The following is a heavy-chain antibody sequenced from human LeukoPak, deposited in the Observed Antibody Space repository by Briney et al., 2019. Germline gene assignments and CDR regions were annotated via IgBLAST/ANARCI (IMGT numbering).Heavy chain of an antibody. CDR2: MNPNGGNT. CDR3: ARGDYYDFWSGYFADAFDI. V-gene: IGHV1-8*01. CDR1: GYTFTSYD. Sequence: ASVKVSCKASGYTFTSYDINWVRQATGQGLEWMGWMNPNGGNTGYAQKFQGRVTMTRNTSISTAYMELSSLRSEDTAVYYCARGDYYDFWSGYFADAFDIWGQGTMVTVSS. D-gene: IGHD3-3*01. J-gene: IGHJ3*02.